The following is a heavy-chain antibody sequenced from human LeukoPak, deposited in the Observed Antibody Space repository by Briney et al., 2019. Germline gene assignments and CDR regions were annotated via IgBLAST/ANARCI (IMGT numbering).Heavy chain of an antibody. CDR2: ISPGDSDT. J-gene: IGHJ6*02. D-gene: IGHD5/OR15-5a*01. Sequence: GQSLQISCEASGYSSTNSWFVWGRRQAGRGRGWLGIISPGDSDTTYSPSFQGQVTISADKSISTAYLQWSSLKASDTAMYYCARGRYVYGVYYYGMDVWGQGTTITVSS. CDR3: ARGRYVYGVYYYGMDV. CDR1: GYSSTNSW. V-gene: IGHV5-51*01.